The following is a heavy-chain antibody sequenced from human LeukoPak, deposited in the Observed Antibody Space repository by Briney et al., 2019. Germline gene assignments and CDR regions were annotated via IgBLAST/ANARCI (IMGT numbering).Heavy chain of an antibody. D-gene: IGHD3-16*01. Sequence: GGSLRLSCAVSGLTFNNYAMSWVRQAPGKGLEWVSAISKSGDHTYYAASAKGRFTIYRDNSKNTQYPQMNSLRAEDTAVYYCATSWGPDTSAFRWGRDGMDVWGQGTTVIVS. CDR1: GLTFNNYA. CDR2: ISKSGDHT. J-gene: IGHJ6*02. CDR3: ATSWGPDTSAFRWGRDGMDV. V-gene: IGHV3-23*01.